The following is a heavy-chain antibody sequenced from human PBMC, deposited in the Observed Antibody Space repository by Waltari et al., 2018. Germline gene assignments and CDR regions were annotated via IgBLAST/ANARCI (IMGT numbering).Heavy chain of an antibody. D-gene: IGHD3-22*01. CDR2: IYHSGST. V-gene: IGHV4-31*03. CDR3: AREEGNYYDSSGYYYEPYYFDY. CDR1: GGSISSGGYY. Sequence: QVQLQESGPGLVKPSQTLSLTCTVSGGSISSGGYYWSWIRQPPGKGLDRIGYIYHSGSTYYNPSLKSRVTISVDRSKNQFSLKLSSVTAADTAVYYCAREEGNYYDSSGYYYEPYYFDYWGQGTLVTVSS. J-gene: IGHJ4*02.